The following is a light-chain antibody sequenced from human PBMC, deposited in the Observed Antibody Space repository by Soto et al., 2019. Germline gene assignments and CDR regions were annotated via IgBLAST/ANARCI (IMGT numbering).Light chain of an antibody. CDR3: QQYGGSPYT. CDR1: QTVGSSY. CDR2: GAS. Sequence: EIVLTQSPGTLSLSPGERATLSCRASQTVGSSYLAWFQHKPGQPPRLLIYGASSRATGIPDRFSGSGSGIDFTLTISRLEPVDFAVYYCQQYGGSPYTFGPGTKVD. J-gene: IGKJ3*01. V-gene: IGKV3-20*01.